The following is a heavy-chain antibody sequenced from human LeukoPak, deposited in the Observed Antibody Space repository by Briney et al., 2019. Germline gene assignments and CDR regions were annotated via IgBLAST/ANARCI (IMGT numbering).Heavy chain of an antibody. CDR3: ARDDDLEWLFDY. V-gene: IGHV1-69*04. D-gene: IGHD3-3*01. CDR2: ITPILGIA. CDR1: GGTFSSYT. Sequence: ASVKVSCKASGGTFSSYTISWVRQAPGQGLEWMGRITPILGIANYAQKFQGRVTITADKSTSTAYMELSSLRSEDTAVYYCARDDDLEWLFDYWGQGTLVTVSS. J-gene: IGHJ4*02.